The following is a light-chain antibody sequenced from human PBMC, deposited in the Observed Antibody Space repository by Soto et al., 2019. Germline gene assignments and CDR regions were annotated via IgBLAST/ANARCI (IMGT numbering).Light chain of an antibody. CDR2: DIS. V-gene: IGKV3-11*01. J-gene: IGKJ3*01. CDR3: QKRDTWPPLIT. CDR1: QSVTTN. Sequence: EIVLTQSPATLSLSPGERATLSCRTSQSVTTNFAWYQQKPGQAPRLLIYDISNRATGIPDRFSGSGSGTDFTLTISSLEPEDFVVYYCQKRDTWPPLITVGPGTKVEIK.